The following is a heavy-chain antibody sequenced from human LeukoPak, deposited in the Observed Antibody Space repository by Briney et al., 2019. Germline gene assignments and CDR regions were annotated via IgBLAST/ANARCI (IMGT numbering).Heavy chain of an antibody. Sequence: GGSLRLSSAASGFTFSSYAMSWVRQAPGKGLEWVSAISGSGGSTYYADSVKGRFTISRDNSKNTLYLQMNSLRAEDTAVYYCARRVRTQYYYYYGMDVWGQGTTVTVSS. CDR1: GFTFSSYA. J-gene: IGHJ6*02. CDR2: ISGSGGST. CDR3: ARRVRTQYYYYYGMDV. V-gene: IGHV3-23*01.